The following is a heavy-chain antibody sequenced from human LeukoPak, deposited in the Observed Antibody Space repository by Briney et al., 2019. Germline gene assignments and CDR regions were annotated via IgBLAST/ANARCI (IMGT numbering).Heavy chain of an antibody. Sequence: GSLRLSCAASGFTVSSNYMSWVRPAPGKGLEWVSVIYSGGSTYYADSVKGRFTISRDNSKNTLYLQMNSLRAEDTAVYYCARPGSHDAFDIWGQGTMVTVSS. CDR2: IYSGGST. D-gene: IGHD1-26*01. CDR1: GFTVSSNY. V-gene: IGHV3-53*01. J-gene: IGHJ3*02. CDR3: ARPGSHDAFDI.